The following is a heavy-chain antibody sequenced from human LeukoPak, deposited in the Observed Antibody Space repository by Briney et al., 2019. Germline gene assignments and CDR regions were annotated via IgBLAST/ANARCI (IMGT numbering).Heavy chain of an antibody. CDR2: INPNSGGT. D-gene: IGHD5-12*01. V-gene: IGHV1-2*02. J-gene: IGHJ4*02. CDR1: GYTFTGYY. CDR3: ARVRGYSGYDWAPFDY. Sequence: ASVKVSCKASGYTFTGYYMHWVRQAPGQGLEWMGWINPNSGGTNYAQKFQGRVTMTRDTSISTAYMELSRLRSDDTAVYYCARVRGYSGYDWAPFDYWGQGTLVTVSS.